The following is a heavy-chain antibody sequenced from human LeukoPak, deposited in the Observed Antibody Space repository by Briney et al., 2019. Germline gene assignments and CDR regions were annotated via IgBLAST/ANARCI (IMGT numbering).Heavy chain of an antibody. CDR1: GFTFSSYA. CDR2: ISGSGGST. CDR3: AKEGWSTNLVWGHLVDS. D-gene: IGHD3-16*01. J-gene: IGHJ4*02. Sequence: GGSLRLSCAASGFTFSSYAMSWVRQTPGKGLEWVSVISGSGGSTYYTDSVKGRFTISRDNSKNTLYLQMNSLRAEDTAVYYCAKEGWSTNLVWGHLVDSWGQGTLVTVSS. V-gene: IGHV3-23*01.